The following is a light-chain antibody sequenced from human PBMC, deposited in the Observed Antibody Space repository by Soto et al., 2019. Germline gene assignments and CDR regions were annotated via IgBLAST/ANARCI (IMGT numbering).Light chain of an antibody. J-gene: IGLJ2*01. V-gene: IGLV2-14*01. CDR2: DVS. Sequence: QSVLTQPASVSGSPGQSITISCTGTSSDVGGYNYVSWYQQHPGKAPKLMIYDVSNRPSGVSNRFSGSKSGNTASLTISGLQAEDEADYYCSSYTSSSTLGHVVFGGVTKLTVL. CDR3: SSYTSSSTLGHVV. CDR1: SSDVGGYNY.